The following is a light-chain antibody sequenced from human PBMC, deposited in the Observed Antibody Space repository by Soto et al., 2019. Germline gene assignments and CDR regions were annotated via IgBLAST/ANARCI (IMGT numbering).Light chain of an antibody. CDR2: SDD. CDR1: NSNIGRYS. J-gene: IGLJ3*02. CDR3: AAWDGSLNGPL. Sequence: QSVLTQPPSLSGTPGQRVTISCSGSNSNIGRYSVNWYQHLPGTAPKILIYSDDDRPSGVPDRFSGSKSGTSASLAISGLQAEDEAEYYCAAWDGSLNGPLFGGGTKVTVL. V-gene: IGLV1-44*01.